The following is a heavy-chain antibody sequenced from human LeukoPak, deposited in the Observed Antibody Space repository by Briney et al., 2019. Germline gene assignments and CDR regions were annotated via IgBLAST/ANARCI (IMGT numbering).Heavy chain of an antibody. J-gene: IGHJ4*02. CDR3: ARGPYYEGYFDY. V-gene: IGHV4-34*01. Sequence: SETLSLTCAVYGGSFSGYYWSWIRQPPGKGLEWIGEINHSGSTNYNPFLKSRVTISVDTSKNQFSLKLSSVTAADTAVYYCARGPYYEGYFDYWGQGTLVTVSS. CDR2: INHSGST. D-gene: IGHD3-22*01. CDR1: GGSFSGYY.